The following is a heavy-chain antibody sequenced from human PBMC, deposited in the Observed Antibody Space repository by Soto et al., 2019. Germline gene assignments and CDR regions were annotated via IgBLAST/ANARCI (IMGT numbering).Heavy chain of an antibody. CDR2: IYWDDDK. CDR1: GFSLSTSGVG. CDR3: AHRLAATGLFDY. V-gene: IGHV2-5*02. D-gene: IGHD1-1*01. Sequence: QITLKESGPPLVKPTQTLTLTCTFSGFSLSTSGVGVGWIRQPPGKALEWLALIYWDDDKRYSPSLKSRLTITKDTSKNQVVRTMTNMDPVDTATYYCAHRLAATGLFDYWGQGTLVTVSS. J-gene: IGHJ4*02.